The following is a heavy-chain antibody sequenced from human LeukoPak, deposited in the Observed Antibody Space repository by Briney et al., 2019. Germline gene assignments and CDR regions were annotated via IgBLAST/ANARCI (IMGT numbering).Heavy chain of an antibody. CDR1: GGSISSYY. CDR2: IYYSGST. D-gene: IGHD1-26*01. Sequence: PSETLSLTCTVSGGSISSYYWSWIRQPPGKGLEWIGYIYYSGSTNYNPSLKSRVTISVDTSKNQFSLKLSSVTAADTAVYYCAREKVGVDYWGQGTLVTVSS. CDR3: AREKVGVDY. J-gene: IGHJ4*02. V-gene: IGHV4-59*12.